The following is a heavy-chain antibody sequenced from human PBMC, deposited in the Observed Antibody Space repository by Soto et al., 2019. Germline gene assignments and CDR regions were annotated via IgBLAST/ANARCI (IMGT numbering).Heavy chain of an antibody. D-gene: IGHD2-21*01. CDR1: GGSISSYY. CDR3: AGIGEDVYYGMDV. CDR2: IYSRGDT. Sequence: PSETLSLTCTVSGGSISSYYWSWLRQPAGKGLEWIGRIYSRGDTNYNPSVKSRVTMSVDTSKNEFSLRLNSVTAADTAVYYCAGIGEDVYYGMDVWGQGTTVTVSS. J-gene: IGHJ6*02. V-gene: IGHV4-4*07.